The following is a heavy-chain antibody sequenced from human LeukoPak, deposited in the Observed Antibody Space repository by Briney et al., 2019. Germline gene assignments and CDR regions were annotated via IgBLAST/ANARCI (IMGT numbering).Heavy chain of an antibody. CDR3: ARGDSDHYITLDY. J-gene: IGHJ4*02. V-gene: IGHV3-48*01. Sequence: GGSLRLSCAASGFNLSAYSVNWVRQAPGKGLEWVSYISRSSDAIYDADSVKGRFTISRDNAKNLLFLQMNSLGVEDTALYYCARGDSDHYITLDYWGQGTLVTVSS. CDR2: ISRSSDAI. D-gene: IGHD4-17*01. CDR1: GFNLSAYS.